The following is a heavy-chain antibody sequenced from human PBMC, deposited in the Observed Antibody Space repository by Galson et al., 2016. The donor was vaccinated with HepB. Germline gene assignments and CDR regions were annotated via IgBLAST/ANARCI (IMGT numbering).Heavy chain of an antibody. J-gene: IGHJ4*02. V-gene: IGHV3-23*01. CDR3: TKGRGAGYNGKEWNFEY. CDR2: VSGSGGT. D-gene: IGHD5-12*01. CDR1: GFTFNTHG. Sequence: SLRLSCAASGFTFNTHGMSWVRQTPGKGLEWVSSVSGSGGTSYADSVKGRFTISRDNSKNTLYLQMNSLRVEDTAVYYCTKGRGAGYNGKEWNFEYWGQGILVTVSS.